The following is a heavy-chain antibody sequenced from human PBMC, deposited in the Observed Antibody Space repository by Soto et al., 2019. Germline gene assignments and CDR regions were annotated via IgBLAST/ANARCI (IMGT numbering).Heavy chain of an antibody. Sequence: ASETLSLTCTVSGGSISSGGYYWSWIRQHPGKGLEWIGYIYYSGSTYYNPSLKSRVTISVDTSKNQFSLKLSSVTAADTAVYYCARTPRDGYNIDYWGQGTLVTVSS. V-gene: IGHV4-31*03. D-gene: IGHD5-12*01. CDR2: IYYSGST. CDR3: ARTPRDGYNIDY. J-gene: IGHJ4*02. CDR1: GGSISSGGYY.